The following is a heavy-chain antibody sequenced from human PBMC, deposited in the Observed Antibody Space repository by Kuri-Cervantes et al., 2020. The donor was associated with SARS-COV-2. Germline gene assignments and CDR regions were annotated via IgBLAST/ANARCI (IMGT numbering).Heavy chain of an antibody. CDR2: ISSSGVI. CDR1: GFTFSNYN. CDR3: ARARADYAGWD. V-gene: IGHV3-48*02. J-gene: IGHJ4*02. Sequence: GESLKISCAASGFTFSNYNMDWVRQAPGKGLEWVSHISSSGVIYYADSVKGRFTVSRDNAKNSLYLQMNSLRDDDTAVYYCARARADYAGWDWGQGTLVTVSS. D-gene: IGHD4-23*01.